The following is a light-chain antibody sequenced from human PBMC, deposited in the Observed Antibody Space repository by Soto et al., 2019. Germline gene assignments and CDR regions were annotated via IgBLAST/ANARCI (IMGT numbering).Light chain of an antibody. J-gene: IGLJ1*01. CDR1: RSDIGDSNF. CDR3: SSYTGGNPSYV. V-gene: IGLV2-8*01. Sequence: QSALTQPASVSGSPGQSVTISCTGPRSDIGDSNFISWYQHSPGKAPRLLIYEVTIRPSGVSDRFSGSKSGNTASLTVSGLQAEDEADYYCSSYTGGNPSYVFGTGTKLTVL. CDR2: EVT.